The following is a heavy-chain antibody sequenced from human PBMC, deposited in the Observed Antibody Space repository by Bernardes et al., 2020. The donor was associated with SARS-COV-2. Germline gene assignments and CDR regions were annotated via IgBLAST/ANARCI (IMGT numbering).Heavy chain of an antibody. J-gene: IGHJ6*02. CDR2: INAVNGNT. CDR3: ARGPMIAVAGTQSYYYYGMDV. Sequence: ASVKASCKASGYTFTSYAMHWVRQAPGQSLEWMGWINAVNGNTKYSQKFQGRVTITRDTSASTAYMELSSLRSEDTAVYYCARGPMIAVAGTQSYYYYGMDVWGQGTTVTVSS. V-gene: IGHV1-3*01. D-gene: IGHD6-19*01. CDR1: GYTFTSYA.